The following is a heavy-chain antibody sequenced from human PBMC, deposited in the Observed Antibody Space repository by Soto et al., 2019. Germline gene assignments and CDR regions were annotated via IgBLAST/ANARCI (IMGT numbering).Heavy chain of an antibody. CDR2: IKQDGSEK. CDR1: GFTFSSYW. D-gene: IGHD3-9*01. Sequence: PGGSLRLSCAASGFTFSSYWMSWVRQAPGKGLEWVANIKQDGSEKYYVDSVKGRFTISRDNAKNSLYLQMNSLRAEDTVVYYCARDKYYDILTGSKYWGQGTLVTVSS. V-gene: IGHV3-7*01. J-gene: IGHJ4*02. CDR3: ARDKYYDILTGSKY.